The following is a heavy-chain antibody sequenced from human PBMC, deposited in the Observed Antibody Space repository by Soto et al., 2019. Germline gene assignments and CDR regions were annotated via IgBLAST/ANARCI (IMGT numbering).Heavy chain of an antibody. CDR2: IWYDGSNK. CDR3: VIDGAYGSGTHQDWFDR. Sequence: QEQLVESGGGVVQPEKSLRLSCAASGFTFSRYGMHWVRQAPGKGLEWMALIWYDGSNKFYADSVKGRFTISRDNSKNTLYLEMNRLRVEDTAVYYCVIDGAYGSGTHQDWFDRWGQGTLVTVSS. CDR1: GFTFSRYG. J-gene: IGHJ5*02. V-gene: IGHV3-33*01. D-gene: IGHD3-10*01.